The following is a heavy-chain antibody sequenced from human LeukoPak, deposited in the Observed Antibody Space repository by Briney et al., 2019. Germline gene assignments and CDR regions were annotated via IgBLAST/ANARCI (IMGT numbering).Heavy chain of an antibody. CDR1: GFTVSSNY. D-gene: IGHD6-13*01. CDR2: MYSGGNT. V-gene: IGHV3-53*01. CDR3: AKRPGKAAVGPFDP. J-gene: IGHJ5*02. Sequence: PGGSLRLSCAASGFTVSSNYMTWVRQAPGKGLEWLSVMYSGGNTYYAASVEGRFTISRDNSKNTVYLQMNSLRAEDTAIYYCAKRPGKAAVGPFDPWGQGTLVTVPS.